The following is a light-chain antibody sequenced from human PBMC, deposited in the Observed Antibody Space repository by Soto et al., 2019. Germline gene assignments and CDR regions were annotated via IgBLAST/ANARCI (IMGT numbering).Light chain of an antibody. CDR1: QGISSY. J-gene: IGKJ5*01. CDR3: QQYYSYPIT. CDR2: AAS. V-gene: IGKV1-8*01. Sequence: FSASTGDRVTITCRASQGISSYLAWYQQKPGKAPKLLIYAASTLQSGVPSRFSGSGSGTDFTLTISCLQSEDFATYYCQQYYSYPITFGQGTRLEIK.